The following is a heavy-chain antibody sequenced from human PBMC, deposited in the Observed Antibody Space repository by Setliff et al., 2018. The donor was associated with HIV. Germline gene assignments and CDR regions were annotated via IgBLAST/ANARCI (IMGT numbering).Heavy chain of an antibody. Sequence: SQTLSLTCTVSGDSISGGSYYRSWIRQPAGKGLEWIGHIYTSGSTNYNPSLKSRVTISVDTSKNQFSLKLSSVTAADTAVYYCARERSALLWKNWFDPWGQGTLVTVSS. CDR2: IYTSGST. D-gene: IGHD3-10*01. V-gene: IGHV4-61*09. CDR1: GDSISGGSYY. J-gene: IGHJ5*02. CDR3: ARERSALLWKNWFDP.